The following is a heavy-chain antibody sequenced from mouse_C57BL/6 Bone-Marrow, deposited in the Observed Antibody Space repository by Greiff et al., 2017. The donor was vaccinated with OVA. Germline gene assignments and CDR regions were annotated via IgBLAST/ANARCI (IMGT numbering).Heavy chain of an antibody. V-gene: IGHV1-61*01. CDR1: GYTFTSYW. CDR2: IYPSDSET. Sequence: QVQLQQPGAELVRPGSSVKLSCKASGYTFTSYWMDWVKQRPGQGLEWIGNIYPSDSETHYNQKFKDKATLTVDKSSSTAYMQLSSLTSEDSAVYYCARFLYFDVWGTGTTSTVSS. CDR3: ARFLYFDV. J-gene: IGHJ1*03.